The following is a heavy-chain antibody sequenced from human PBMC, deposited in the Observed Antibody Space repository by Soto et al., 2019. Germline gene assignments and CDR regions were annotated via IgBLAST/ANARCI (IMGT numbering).Heavy chain of an antibody. D-gene: IGHD6-13*01. V-gene: IGHV3-66*01. CDR1: GFTVSSNY. J-gene: IGHJ5*02. Sequence: EVQLVESGGGLVQPGGSLRLSCASSGFTVSSNYMSWVRQAPGNGLEWVSVVHSGGNTYYADSVKGRFTVSRDISKNTLYLQMNSLRAEDTAVYYCARAPYSSSWYTFDLWGPGTLGTVSS. CDR2: VHSGGNT. CDR3: ARAPYSSSWYTFDL.